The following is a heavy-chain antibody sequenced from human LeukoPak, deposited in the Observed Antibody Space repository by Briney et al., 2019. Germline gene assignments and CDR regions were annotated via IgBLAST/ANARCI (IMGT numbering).Heavy chain of an antibody. Sequence: GGSLRLSCAASGFTFSSYAMTWVRQAPGKGLEWVSAISGSGGSTSYADSVKGRFTISRDNSKNTLYLQMISLRAEDTAVYYCAKGARYYDSSGYPVKQYYFDYWGQGTLVTVSS. J-gene: IGHJ4*02. V-gene: IGHV3-23*01. CDR3: AKGARYYDSSGYPVKQYYFDY. CDR2: ISGSGGST. D-gene: IGHD3-22*01. CDR1: GFTFSSYA.